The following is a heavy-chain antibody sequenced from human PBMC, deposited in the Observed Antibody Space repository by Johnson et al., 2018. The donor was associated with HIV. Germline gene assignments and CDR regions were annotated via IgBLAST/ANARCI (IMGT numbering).Heavy chain of an antibody. CDR2: IYTGGST. CDR1: GFTVSSNY. V-gene: IGHV3-66*02. CDR3: ATSGSHFAFDI. J-gene: IGHJ3*02. Sequence: VQLVESGGGLVQPGGSLRLSCAASGFTVSSNYMSWVRQAPGKGLEWVSVIYTGGSTSYAESVKGRFTISRDNSKNTLYLQMSSLRAEDTAVYYCATSGSHFAFDIWGQGTMVTVSS. D-gene: IGHD1-26*01.